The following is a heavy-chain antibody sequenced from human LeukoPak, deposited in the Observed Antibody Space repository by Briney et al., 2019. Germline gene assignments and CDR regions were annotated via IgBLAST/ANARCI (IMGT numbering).Heavy chain of an antibody. V-gene: IGHV3-23*01. Sequence: GGSRRLSCSASGFTFSRFAMTWVRQLPGRGLEWVSSISGNGHQTYYADSVKGRFSVSRDNSKNILYLQMDSLRADDLALYYCAKDANYYDSSGYLIPFDYWGQGTLVTVSS. CDR2: ISGNGHQT. CDR3: AKDANYYDSSGYLIPFDY. D-gene: IGHD3-22*01. J-gene: IGHJ4*02. CDR1: GFTFSRFA.